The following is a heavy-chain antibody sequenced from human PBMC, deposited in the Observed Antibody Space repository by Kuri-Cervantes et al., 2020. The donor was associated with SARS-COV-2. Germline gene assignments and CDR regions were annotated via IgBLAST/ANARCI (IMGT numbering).Heavy chain of an antibody. CDR1: GGSISGGGYS. D-gene: IGHD6-6*01. V-gene: IGHV4-30-2*01. CDR3: ARAEAARLYYGMDV. J-gene: IGHJ6*02. Sequence: SQTLSLSCAVSGGSISGGGYSWSWIRQPPGKGLEWIGYIYHSGSTYYNPSLKSRVTISVDRSKNQFSLKLSSVTAADTAVYYCARAEAARLYYGMDVWGQGTTAPSP. CDR2: IYHSGST.